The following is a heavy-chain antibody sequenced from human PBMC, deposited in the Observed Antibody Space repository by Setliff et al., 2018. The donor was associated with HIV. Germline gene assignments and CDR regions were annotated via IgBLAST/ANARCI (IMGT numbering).Heavy chain of an antibody. J-gene: IGHJ5*02. CDR1: GGSISGYH. CDR2: IYTSRGT. V-gene: IGHV4-4*09. CDR3: AKGPVSGVDL. Sequence: LSLTCTVSGGSISGYHWNWLRQTPGKGLEWIGYIYTSRGTNYNHSLRTRVIISVDTSNQFSLKLTSVTAADTAVYYCAKGPVSGVDLWGQGTLVTVSS. D-gene: IGHD2-15*01.